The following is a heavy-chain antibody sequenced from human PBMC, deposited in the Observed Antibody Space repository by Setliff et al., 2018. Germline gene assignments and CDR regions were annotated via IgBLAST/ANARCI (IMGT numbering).Heavy chain of an antibody. J-gene: IGHJ4*02. D-gene: IGHD6-19*01. CDR1: GDSISRSTYY. Sequence: SETLSLTCTVSGDSISRSTYYWGWIRQSPGKGLDWIGTVDHSGNTFYNPSLKSRFTISRDNAKNSLYLQMNSLRAEDTAVYYCVCEYTSGWYVFDRWGQGTLVTVSS. CDR2: VDHSGNT. V-gene: IGHV4-39*02. CDR3: VCEYTSGWYVFDR.